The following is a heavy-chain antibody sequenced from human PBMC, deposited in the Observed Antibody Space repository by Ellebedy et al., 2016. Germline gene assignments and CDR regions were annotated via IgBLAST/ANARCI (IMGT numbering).Heavy chain of an antibody. CDR1: GGSTSRYY. V-gene: IGHV4-59*13. CDR2: IYYSGST. Sequence: SETLSLTXTVSGGSTSRYYWSWVRQSPEKGLEWIGHIYYSGSTNYNPSLKSRVIISVDTSKNQFSLKLSSVTAADTAVYYCARGGDNNNWYYMDVWGKGTTVTVSS. J-gene: IGHJ6*03. CDR3: ARGGDNNNWYYMDV. D-gene: IGHD1-1*01.